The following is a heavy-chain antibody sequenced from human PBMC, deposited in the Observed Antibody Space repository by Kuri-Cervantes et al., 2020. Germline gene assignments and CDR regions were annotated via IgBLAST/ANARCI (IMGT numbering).Heavy chain of an antibody. V-gene: IGHV3-11*04. CDR3: TRSSGLTHEPMIDF. CDR2: ISTGATSI. Sequence: GGSLRLSCAASGFTFTDYYMSWIRQAPGQGLEWVSYISTGATSIQYADSVKGRFTLSRDNAKNSLYLQMNSLRAEDTAVYYCTRSSGLTHEPMIDFWGQGTLVTVSS. D-gene: IGHD3-10*01. J-gene: IGHJ4*02. CDR1: GFTFTDYY.